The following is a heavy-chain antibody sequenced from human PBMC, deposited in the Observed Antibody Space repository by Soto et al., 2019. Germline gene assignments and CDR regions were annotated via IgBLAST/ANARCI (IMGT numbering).Heavy chain of an antibody. J-gene: IGHJ6*02. V-gene: IGHV1-69*04. CDR3: AREPDITMVRDTYYYYGMDV. Sequence: SVKVSCKASGGTFSSYTISWVRQAPGQGLEWMGRIIPILGIANYAQKFQGRVTITADKSTSTAYMELSSLRSEDTAVYYCAREPDITMVRDTYYYYGMDVWGQGTTVT. D-gene: IGHD3-10*01. CDR2: IIPILGIA. CDR1: GGTFSSYT.